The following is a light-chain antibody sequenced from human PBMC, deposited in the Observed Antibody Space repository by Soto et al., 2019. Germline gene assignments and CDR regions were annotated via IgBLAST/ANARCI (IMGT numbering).Light chain of an antibody. V-gene: IGKV1-27*01. CDR3: QKYYNAPRT. J-gene: IGKJ1*01. CDR2: GAI. CDR1: QDIANY. Sequence: DIQMTQSPSSLSASVGDRVTITCRASQDIANYLAWYQQKPGKVPKLLIYGAITLQSGLPSRFSGSGSGTDFTLTISSLQPEDVAIYCCQKYYNAPRTFCQGTKG.